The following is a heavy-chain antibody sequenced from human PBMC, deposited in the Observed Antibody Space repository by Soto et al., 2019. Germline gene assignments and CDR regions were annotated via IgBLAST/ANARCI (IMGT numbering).Heavy chain of an antibody. Sequence: DTLSLTCALSGRSVTDNRWSTWVPQTPGKGLEWIGETPTKGDQTYNAFLQSRVTIYTEQSRKHVSLIMPSVTEADTPLYYCASYLGTGGSGALDIWGK. J-gene: IGHJ6*03. V-gene: IGHV4-4*02. CDR2: TPTKGDQ. D-gene: IGHD2-8*02. CDR1: GRSVTDNRW. CDR3: ASYLGTGGSGALDI.